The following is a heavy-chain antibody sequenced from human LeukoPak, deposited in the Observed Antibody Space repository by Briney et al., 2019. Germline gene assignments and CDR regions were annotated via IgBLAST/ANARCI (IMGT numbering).Heavy chain of an antibody. V-gene: IGHV1-8*01. D-gene: IGHD4-17*01. CDR3: ARGPPWVTTPNWFDP. J-gene: IGHJ5*02. CDR2: MNPNSGNT. Sequence: ASVKVSCKASGYTFTSYDIDWVRQATGQGLEWMGWMNPNSGNTGYAQKFQGRVTMTRNTSISTAYMELSSLRSEDTAVYYCARGPPWVTTPNWFDPWGQGTLFTVSS. CDR1: GYTFTSYD.